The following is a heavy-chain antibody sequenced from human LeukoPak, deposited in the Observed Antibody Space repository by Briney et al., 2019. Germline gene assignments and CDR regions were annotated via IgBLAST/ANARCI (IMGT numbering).Heavy chain of an antibody. CDR3: ARSPTYYYDSSGPPGAFDI. CDR1: GFTFSSYA. V-gene: IGHV3-53*04. J-gene: IGHJ3*02. D-gene: IGHD3-22*01. CDR2: IYSGGST. Sequence: GGSLRLSCAASGFTFSSYAMSWVRQAPGKGLEWVSVIYSGGSTYYADSVKGRFTISRHNSKNTLYLQMNSLRAEDTAVYYCARSPTYYYDSSGPPGAFDIWGQGTMVTVSS.